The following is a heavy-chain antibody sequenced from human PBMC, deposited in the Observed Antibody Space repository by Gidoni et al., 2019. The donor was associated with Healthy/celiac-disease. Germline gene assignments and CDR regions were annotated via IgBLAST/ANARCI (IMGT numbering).Heavy chain of an antibody. Sequence: QVQLVESGGGVVQPGRSLRLSCAASGFTFSSYAMHWVRQAPGKGLEWVAVISYDGSNKYYADSVKGRFTISRDNYKNTLYLQMNSLRAEDTAVYYCARDVMDSSGYTAQYNWFDPWGQGTLVTVSS. CDR1: GFTFSSYA. D-gene: IGHD3-22*01. V-gene: IGHV3-30-3*01. J-gene: IGHJ5*02. CDR3: ARDVMDSSGYTAQYNWFDP. CDR2: ISYDGSNK.